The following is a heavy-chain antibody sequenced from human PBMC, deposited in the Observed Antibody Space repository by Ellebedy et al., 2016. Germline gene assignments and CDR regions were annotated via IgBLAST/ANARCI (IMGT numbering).Heavy chain of an antibody. CDR1: GYTFTGYY. CDR3: ARASRNLAAAAGTLAF. J-gene: IGHJ4*02. CDR2: INPNSGGT. Sequence: ASVKVSCXASGYTFTGYYMHWVRQAPGQGLEWMGWINPNSGGTNYAQKFQGRVTMTRDTSISTAYMELSRLRSDDTAVYYCARASRNLAAAAGTLAFWGQGTLVTVSS. V-gene: IGHV1-2*02. D-gene: IGHD6-13*01.